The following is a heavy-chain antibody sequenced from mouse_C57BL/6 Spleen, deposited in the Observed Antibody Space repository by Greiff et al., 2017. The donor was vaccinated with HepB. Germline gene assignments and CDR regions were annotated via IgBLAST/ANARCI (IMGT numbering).Heavy chain of an antibody. V-gene: IGHV5-4*01. CDR1: GFTFSSYA. CDR3: ARESMGTRGAMDY. Sequence: DVMLVESGGGLVKPGGSLKLSCAASGFTFSSYAMSWVRQTPEKRLEWVATISDGGSYTYYPDNVKGRFTISRDNAKNNLYLQMSHLKSEDTAMYYCARESMGTRGAMDYWGQGTSVTVSS. J-gene: IGHJ4*01. CDR2: ISDGGSYT. D-gene: IGHD2-14*01.